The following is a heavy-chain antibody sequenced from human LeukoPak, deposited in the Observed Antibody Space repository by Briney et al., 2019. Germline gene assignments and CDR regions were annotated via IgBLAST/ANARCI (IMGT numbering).Heavy chain of an antibody. CDR2: KINALSST. V-gene: IGHV3-74*01. CDR3: ARGDRYYYGSGSPHYYYYYYMDV. CDR1: AGTFCSSW. J-gene: IGHJ6*03. D-gene: IGHD3-10*01. Sequence: AVRLLCGAAAGTFCSSWKRWFTLARDNSKNTLSRKINALSSTNYADSLCGRFTISRDNAKNSIYMQMNSLRAEDTAVYYCARGDRYYYGSGSPHYYYYYYMDVWGKGTTVTVSS.